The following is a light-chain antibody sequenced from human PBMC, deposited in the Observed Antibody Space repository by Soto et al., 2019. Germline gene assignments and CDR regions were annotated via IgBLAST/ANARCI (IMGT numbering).Light chain of an antibody. Sequence: QSALTQPPSASGSPGQSVTISCTGTSSDIGAYNYVSWFQQHPGEAPKLIISEVNKRPSGVPDRFSGSKSGNTASLTVSGLKAEDEADYYCTSYGGRDNLMFGGGTKLTVL. CDR3: TSYGGRDNLM. CDR1: SSDIGAYNY. J-gene: IGLJ3*02. V-gene: IGLV2-8*01. CDR2: EVN.